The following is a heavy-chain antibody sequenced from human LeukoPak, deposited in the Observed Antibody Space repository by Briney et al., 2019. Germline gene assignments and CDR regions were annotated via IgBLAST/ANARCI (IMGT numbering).Heavy chain of an antibody. D-gene: IGHD2-2*01. CDR2: INPNSGGT. CDR3: AKPLHMRPLYDAFDI. Sequence: ASVKVSCKASGYTFTGYYMHWVRQAPGQGLEWMGWINPNSGGTNYAQKFQGRVTMTRDTSISTAYMELSRLRSDDTAVYYCAKPLHMRPLYDAFDIWGQGTMVTVSS. V-gene: IGHV1-2*02. J-gene: IGHJ3*02. CDR1: GYTFTGYY.